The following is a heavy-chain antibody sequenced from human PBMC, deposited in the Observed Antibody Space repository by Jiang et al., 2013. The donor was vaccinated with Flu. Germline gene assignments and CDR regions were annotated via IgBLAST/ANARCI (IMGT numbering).Heavy chain of an antibody. D-gene: IGHD3-10*01. CDR2: IYHSGST. V-gene: IGHV4-38-2*02. CDR3: ARKITMVRGVPDYGMDV. Sequence: YGSGLVKPSETLSLTCTVSGYSISSGYYWGWIRQPPGKGLEWIGSIYHSGSTYYNPSLKSRVTISVDTSKNQFSLKLSSVTAADTAVYYCARKITMVRGVPDYGMDVWGQGTTVT. J-gene: IGHJ6*02. CDR1: GYSISSGYY.